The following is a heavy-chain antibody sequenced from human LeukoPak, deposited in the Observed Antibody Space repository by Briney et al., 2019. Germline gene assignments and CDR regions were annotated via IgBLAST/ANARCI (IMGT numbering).Heavy chain of an antibody. D-gene: IGHD3-3*01. V-gene: IGHV4-31*03. J-gene: IGHJ6*04. CDR1: GGSISSGGYY. CDR3: AIYDFWSGPDV. CDR2: IYYSGST. Sequence: PSETLSLTRTVSGGSISSGGYYWSWIRQHPGKGLEWIGYIYYSGSTYYNPSLKSRVTISVDTSKNQFSLKLSSVTAADTAVYYCAIYDFWSGPDVWGKGTTVTVSS.